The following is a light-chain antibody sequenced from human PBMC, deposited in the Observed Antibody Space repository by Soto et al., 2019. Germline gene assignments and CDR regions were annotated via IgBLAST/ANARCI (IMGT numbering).Light chain of an antibody. CDR2: GPS. Sequence: EVVMTQSPATLSVSPGERVTLSCRASQSINAHLAWYQQKPGQAPRLLIHGPSTRAAGIPARFSGSGFGTEVILHISSLQSEDFAVYYCQQYNTWLWTFGQGTKVEIQ. CDR3: QQYNTWLWT. J-gene: IGKJ1*01. V-gene: IGKV3-15*01. CDR1: QSINAH.